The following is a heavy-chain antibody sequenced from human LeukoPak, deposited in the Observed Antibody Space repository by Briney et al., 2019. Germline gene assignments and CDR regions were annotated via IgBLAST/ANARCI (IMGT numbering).Heavy chain of an antibody. V-gene: IGHV3-74*01. CDR1: GFTFSSYW. J-gene: IGHJ4*02. CDR2: INSDGSST. CDR3: ASGWELLPVY. D-gene: IGHD1-26*01. Sequence: GGSLRLSYVASGFTFSSYWMHWVRQAPGKGLVWVSRINSDGSSTSYADSVKGRFTISRDNAKNTLYLQMNSLRAEDTAVYYCASGWELLPVYWGQGTLVTVSS.